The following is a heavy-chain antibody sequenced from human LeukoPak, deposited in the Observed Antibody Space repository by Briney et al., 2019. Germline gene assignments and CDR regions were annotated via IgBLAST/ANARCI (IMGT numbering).Heavy chain of an antibody. Sequence: PSETLSLTCTVSGGSISSSPYYWGWIRQPPGKGLEWIGTVYYSGTTYYNPSLKSRVTISVDTSKNHFSLKLSSVAAADTAVYFCARHVDTSGWFQWFDPWGQGTLVTVSS. V-gene: IGHV4-39*01. CDR2: VYYSGTT. CDR1: GGSISSSPYY. D-gene: IGHD6-19*01. CDR3: ARHVDTSGWFQWFDP. J-gene: IGHJ5*02.